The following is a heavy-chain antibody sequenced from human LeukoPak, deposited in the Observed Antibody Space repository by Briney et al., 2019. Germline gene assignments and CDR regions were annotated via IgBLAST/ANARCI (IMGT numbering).Heavy chain of an antibody. CDR1: GFSFSSSA. D-gene: IGHD3-3*01. V-gene: IGHV3-33*08. CDR2: IWYDGSNK. CDR3: ARDREYDFWSAQGLQLPPVLDY. Sequence: PGGSLRLSCGASGFSFSSSAMSWVRHAPGKGLEWVAVIWYDGSNKYYADSVKGRFTISRDNSKNTLYLQMNSLRAEDTAVYYCARDREYDFWSAQGLQLPPVLDYWGQGTLVTVSS. J-gene: IGHJ4*02.